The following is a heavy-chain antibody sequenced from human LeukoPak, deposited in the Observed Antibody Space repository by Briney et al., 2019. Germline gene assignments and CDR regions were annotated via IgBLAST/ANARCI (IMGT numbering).Heavy chain of an antibody. V-gene: IGHV5-51*01. CDR2: IYPGDSDT. CDR1: GSRFTSYW. CDR3: ARPQFSSSSRYGRVDAFDI. Sequence: GASLKISCKGSGSRFTSYWIGWVRQMPGKGLEWMGIIYPGDSDTRYSPSFQGQVTISADKSISTAYLQWSSLKASDTAMYYCARPQFSSSSRYGRVDAFDIWGQGTMVTVSS. J-gene: IGHJ3*02. D-gene: IGHD6-13*01.